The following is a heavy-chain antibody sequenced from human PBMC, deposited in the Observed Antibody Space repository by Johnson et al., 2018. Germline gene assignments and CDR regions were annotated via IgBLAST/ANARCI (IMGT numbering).Heavy chain of an antibody. V-gene: IGHV3-15*01. CDR3: VLDHPGGDACRGDLPH. Sequence: VQLQESGGGLVQPGGSLRLSCVASGFTFNNAWMSWVRQAPGKGLEWVGRLKSKTSGGTSDYAAPVKGRITISRDDSKSTLYLQMDSLKTEDTAVYYCVLDHPGGDACRGDLPHWGQGTLVTVSS. CDR2: LKSKTSGGTS. CDR1: GFTFNNAW. J-gene: IGHJ1*01. D-gene: IGHD3-16*01.